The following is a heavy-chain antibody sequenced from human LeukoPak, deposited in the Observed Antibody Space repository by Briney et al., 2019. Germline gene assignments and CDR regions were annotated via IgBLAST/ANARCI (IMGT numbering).Heavy chain of an antibody. V-gene: IGHV1-2*06. CDR1: GYTFTGYY. J-gene: IGHJ4*02. CDR2: INPNNGAT. D-gene: IGHD1-26*01. CDR3: TRETGSYHGNDY. Sequence: WASVKVSCKASGYTFTGYYMHWVRQAPGQGLEWMGRINPNNGATNYAQKLQGRVTITGGTSISTAYMELSSLRSDDTAVYYCTRETGSYHGNDYWGQGTLVTVSS.